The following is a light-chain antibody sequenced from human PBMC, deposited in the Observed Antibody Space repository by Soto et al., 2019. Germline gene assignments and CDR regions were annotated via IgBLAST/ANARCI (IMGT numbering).Light chain of an antibody. Sequence: EIVFTQSPGTLSLSPGERAILSCSASQSVPDNYLAWYQQRPGQAPKLLIYGASNRVTGIPHRFSGSGSGTYFTLTVISLESKDFAGYYCQHYGDSPPFTFGPGTKVDI. CDR1: QSVPDNY. J-gene: IGKJ3*01. CDR2: GAS. CDR3: QHYGDSPPFT. V-gene: IGKV3-20*01.